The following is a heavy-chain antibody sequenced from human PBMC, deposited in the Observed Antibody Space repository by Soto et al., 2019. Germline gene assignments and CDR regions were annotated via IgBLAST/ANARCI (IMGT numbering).Heavy chain of an antibody. Sequence: GSLRLSCAASGFTFSDHYMSWIRQAPGQRPKWIGYSSNIDSFTRYADSVKGRFSISRDNAKNSLYLQINSLRGDDTATYFCVRSGDNYNLLDYWGQGTPVTVSS. D-gene: IGHD1-1*01. V-gene: IGHV3-11*06. CDR2: SSNIDSFT. CDR1: GFTFSDHY. CDR3: VRSGDNYNLLDY. J-gene: IGHJ4*02.